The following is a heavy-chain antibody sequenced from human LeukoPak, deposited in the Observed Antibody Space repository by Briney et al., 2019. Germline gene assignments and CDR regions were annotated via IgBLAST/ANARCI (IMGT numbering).Heavy chain of an antibody. Sequence: VASVKVSCKASGYTFTSYCMHWVRQAPGQGLEWMGLINPSGGSTSYAQKFQGRVTMTRDTSTSTVYMELSSLRSEDTAVYYCARPYNWNLIPMVRGVTDNAFDIWGQGTMVTVSS. CDR2: INPSGGST. D-gene: IGHD3-10*01. V-gene: IGHV1-46*01. CDR1: GYTFTSYC. CDR3: ARPYNWNLIPMVRGVTDNAFDI. J-gene: IGHJ3*02.